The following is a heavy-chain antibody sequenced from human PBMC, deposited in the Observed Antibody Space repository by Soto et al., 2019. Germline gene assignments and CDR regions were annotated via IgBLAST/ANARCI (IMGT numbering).Heavy chain of an antibody. J-gene: IGHJ3*02. V-gene: IGHV4-39*01. CDR3: ATDGHRVPSIAVAGSGTGGAFDI. D-gene: IGHD6-19*01. CDR2: IYYSGST. CDR1: GGSISSSSYY. Sequence: QLQLQESGPGLVKPSETLSLTCTVSGGSISSSSYYWGWIRQPPGKGLEWIGSIYYSGSTYYNPSLKSRVTISVDTSKNQFSLKLSSVTAADTAVYYCATDGHRVPSIAVAGSGTGGAFDIWGQGTMVTVSS.